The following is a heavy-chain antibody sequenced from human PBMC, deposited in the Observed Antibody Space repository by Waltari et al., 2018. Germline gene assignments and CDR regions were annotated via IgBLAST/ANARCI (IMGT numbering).Heavy chain of an antibody. CDR3: ARTGQVLRFLEWLFPFDY. Sequence: QVQLQQWGAGLLKPSETLSLTCAVYGGSFSGYYWSWIRKPPGKGLEWIGEINHSGSTNYNPSLKSRVTISVDTSKNQFSLKLSSVTAADTAVYYCARTGQVLRFLEWLFPFDYWGQGTLVTVSS. CDR2: INHSGST. CDR1: GGSFSGYY. V-gene: IGHV4-34*01. D-gene: IGHD3-3*01. J-gene: IGHJ4*02.